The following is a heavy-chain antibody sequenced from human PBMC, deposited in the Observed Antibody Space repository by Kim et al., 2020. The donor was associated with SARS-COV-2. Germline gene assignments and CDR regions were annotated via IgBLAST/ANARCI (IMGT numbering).Heavy chain of an antibody. V-gene: IGHV3-7*05. CDR2: IKQDGSET. Sequence: GGSLRLSCASSGFNFDAYWMNWIRQAPGKGLEWVAIIKQDGSETIYADSLRGRFTISRDNKKNSLYLEMSSLTGGDTAVYYCAAGIGWQIDYWGQGTLVTVSS. D-gene: IGHD6-19*01. J-gene: IGHJ4*02. CDR1: GFNFDAYW. CDR3: AAGIGWQIDY.